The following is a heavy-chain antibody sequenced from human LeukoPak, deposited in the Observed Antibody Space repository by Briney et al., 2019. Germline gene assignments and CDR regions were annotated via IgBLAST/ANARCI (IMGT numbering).Heavy chain of an antibody. CDR2: ISSNGGST. J-gene: IGHJ4*02. CDR3: ARRAGAYSHPHDY. Sequence: GGSLRLSCAASGFTFSSYAMHWVRQAPGKGLEYVSAISSNGGSTYYANSVKGRFTISRDNSKNTLYLQMNSLRAEDMAVYYCARRAGAYSHPHDYWGQGTLVTVSS. V-gene: IGHV3-64*01. CDR1: GFTFSSYA. D-gene: IGHD4/OR15-4a*01.